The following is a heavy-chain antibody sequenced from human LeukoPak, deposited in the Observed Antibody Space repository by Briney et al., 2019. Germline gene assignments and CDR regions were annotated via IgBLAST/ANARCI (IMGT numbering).Heavy chain of an antibody. J-gene: IGHJ4*02. D-gene: IGHD6-6*01. CDR2: INPNSGGT. CDR1: GYTFFSHG. Sequence: ASVKVSCKAAGYTFFSHGISWVRQAPGQGLEWMGWINPNSGGTNYAQKFQGRVTMTRDTSISTAYMELSRLRSDDTAVYYCARGDIAALSDYWGQGTLVTVSS. CDR3: ARGDIAALSDY. V-gene: IGHV1-2*02.